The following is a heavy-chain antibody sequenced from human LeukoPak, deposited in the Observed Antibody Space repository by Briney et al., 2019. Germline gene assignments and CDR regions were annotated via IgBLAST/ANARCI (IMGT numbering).Heavy chain of an antibody. Sequence: ASVKVSCKVSGYTLTELSMHWVRQAPGEGLEWMGGFDPEDGETIYAQKFQGRVTLTEDTSTDTAYMELSSLRSEDTAVYYCATGGPDIVVVVAATYYFDYWGQGTLVTVSS. CDR2: FDPEDGET. V-gene: IGHV1-24*01. J-gene: IGHJ4*02. D-gene: IGHD2-15*01. CDR3: ATGGPDIVVVVAATYYFDY. CDR1: GYTLTELS.